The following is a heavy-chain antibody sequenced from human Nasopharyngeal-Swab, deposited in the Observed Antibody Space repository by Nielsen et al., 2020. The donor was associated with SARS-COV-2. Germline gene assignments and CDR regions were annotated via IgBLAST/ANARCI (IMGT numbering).Heavy chain of an antibody. CDR2: SIPIFGTA. D-gene: IGHD4-17*01. CDR3: ARGHIGDYGFYYYGMDV. CDR1: GGTFSSYA. J-gene: IGHJ6*02. V-gene: IGHV1-69*13. Sequence: SVKVSCKASGGTFSSYAISWVRQAPGQGREWMGGSIPIFGTANYAQKFQGRVTITADESTSTAYMELSSLRSEDTAVYYCARGHIGDYGFYYYGMDVWGQGTTVTVSS.